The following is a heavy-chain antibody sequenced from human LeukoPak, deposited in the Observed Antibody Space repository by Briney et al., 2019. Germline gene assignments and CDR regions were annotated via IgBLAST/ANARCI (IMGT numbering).Heavy chain of an antibody. D-gene: IGHD6-19*01. V-gene: IGHV1-18*01. CDR1: GYTFSTYS. Sequence: GASVKVSCKASGYTFSTYSLNWMRQAPGQGLEWVGWISAYNGNTIHAQNFQGRVTMAGDTSTSTAYMELRSLRSDDTAVYYCARGYSSGCCLDSWGQGTLVTVSS. CDR3: ARGYSSGCCLDS. J-gene: IGHJ4*02. CDR2: ISAYNGNT.